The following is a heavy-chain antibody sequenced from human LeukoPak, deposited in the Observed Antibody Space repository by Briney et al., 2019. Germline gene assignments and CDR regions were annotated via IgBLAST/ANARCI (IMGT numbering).Heavy chain of an antibody. CDR2: INPKSGGT. CDR1: GYTFSGYY. V-gene: IGHV1-2*02. Sequence: GASVKVSCKASGYTFSGYYIHWVRQAPGQGLEWMGWINPKSGGTEYAQNFQGRVTMTRDTSTSTVYMELSSLRSEDTAVYYCARDPPDIWGQGTMVTVSS. CDR3: ARDPPDI. J-gene: IGHJ3*02.